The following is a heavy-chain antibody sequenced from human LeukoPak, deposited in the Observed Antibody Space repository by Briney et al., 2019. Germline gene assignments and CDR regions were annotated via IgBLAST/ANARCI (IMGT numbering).Heavy chain of an antibody. CDR1: GGSISSGSYY. Sequence: SETLSLTCTVSGGSISSGSYYWSWIRQPAGKGLEWIGRIYTSGSTNYNPSLKSRVTISVDTSKNQFSLKLSSVTAADTAVYYCARHPNWNYEGSWFDPWGQGTLVTVSS. CDR3: ARHPNWNYEGSWFDP. D-gene: IGHD1-7*01. CDR2: IYTSGST. J-gene: IGHJ5*02. V-gene: IGHV4-61*02.